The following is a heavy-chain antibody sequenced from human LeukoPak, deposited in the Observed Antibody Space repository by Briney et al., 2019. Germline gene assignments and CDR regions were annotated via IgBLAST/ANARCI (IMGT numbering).Heavy chain of an antibody. V-gene: IGHV3-53*01. J-gene: IGHJ4*02. CDR2: IYSGAST. CDR3: AKVRFGVTARYYFDY. Sequence: GGSLRLSCAASGFTVSSNYMSWVRQAPGKGLEWVSVIYSGASTYYADSVKGRFTISRDNSKNTLYLQMNSLRAEDTAVYYCAKVRFGVTARYYFDYWGQGTLVTVSS. CDR1: GFTVSSNY. D-gene: IGHD3-10*01.